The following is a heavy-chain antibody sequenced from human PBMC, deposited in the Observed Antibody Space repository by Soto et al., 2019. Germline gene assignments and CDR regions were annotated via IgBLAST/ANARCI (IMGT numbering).Heavy chain of an antibody. V-gene: IGHV4-30-4*01. J-gene: IGHJ6*02. CDR2: IYYSGST. D-gene: IGHD3-3*01. CDR1: DGSISSGDYY. Sequence: PSETLSLTCTVSDGSISSGDYYWSWIRQHPGKGLEWIGYIYYSGSTYYNPSLKSRVTISVDTSKNQFSLKLSSVTAADTAVYYCASEPTDWSGSQLYYYGMDVWGQGTTVT. CDR3: ASEPTDWSGSQLYYYGMDV.